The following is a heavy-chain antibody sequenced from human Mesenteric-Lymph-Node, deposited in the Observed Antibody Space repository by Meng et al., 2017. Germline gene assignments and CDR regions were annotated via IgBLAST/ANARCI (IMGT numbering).Heavy chain of an antibody. D-gene: IGHD1-26*01. Sequence: VALQEAGPGLVRPWEPLSLTCTVSGGSVCSGSDYWTWIRQHPGKGLEWIGYIYYSGNTNYNPSLQSRVTISVDTSKNQFSLNLSSVTAADTAIYYCASWVGATKFDYWGQGTLVTVSS. J-gene: IGHJ4*02. CDR3: ASWVGATKFDY. CDR1: GGSVCSGSDY. CDR2: IYYSGNT. V-gene: IGHV4-61*01.